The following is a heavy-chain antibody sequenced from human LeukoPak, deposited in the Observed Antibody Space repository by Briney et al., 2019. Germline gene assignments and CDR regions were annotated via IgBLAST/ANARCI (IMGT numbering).Heavy chain of an antibody. D-gene: IGHD3-22*01. CDR1: GDSIKSGYY. CDR2: IDHSGSY. V-gene: IGHV4-38-2*01. J-gene: IGHJ4*02. Sequence: SETLSLTCAVSGDSIKSGYYWAWIRQPPGKGLEWIGSIDHSGSYYSTPSLRSRVTISLHSSKKHFSLELNPVTAADTAVYYCARGVSDSSGYRYYGGFYYFDFWGQGTLVTVSS. CDR3: ARGVSDSSGYRYYGGFYYFDF.